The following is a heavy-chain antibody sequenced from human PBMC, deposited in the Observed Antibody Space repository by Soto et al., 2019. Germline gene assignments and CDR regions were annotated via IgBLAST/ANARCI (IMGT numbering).Heavy chain of an antibody. CDR1: GFTFSSYA. Sequence: QVQLVESGGGVVQPGRSVRLSCAAFGFTFSSYAMHWVRQAPGKGLEWVAIISYDASNKYYADSVKGRFTISRDNSKDTLYLHMNSLRAEDTAVYYCARGYSSSSAAFDYWGQGTLVTVSS. CDR3: ARGYSSSSAAFDY. CDR2: ISYDASNK. J-gene: IGHJ4*02. V-gene: IGHV3-30-3*01. D-gene: IGHD6-13*01.